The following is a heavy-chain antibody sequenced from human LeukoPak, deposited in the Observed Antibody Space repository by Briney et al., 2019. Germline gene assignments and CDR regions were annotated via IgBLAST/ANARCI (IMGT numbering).Heavy chain of an antibody. CDR2: INHSGST. V-gene: IGHV4-34*01. CDR1: GGSFSGYY. D-gene: IGHD2-15*01. CDR3: AKHAGSVGGVFDI. J-gene: IGHJ3*02. Sequence: SETLSLTCAVYGGSFSGYYWSWIRQPPGKGLEWIGEINHSGSTNYNPSLKSRVTISVDTSKNQFSLKLNSVTAADTAVYYCAKHAGSVGGVFDIWGQGTMVTVSS.